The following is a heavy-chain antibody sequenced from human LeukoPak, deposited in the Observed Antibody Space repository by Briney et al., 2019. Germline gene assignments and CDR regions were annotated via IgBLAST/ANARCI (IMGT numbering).Heavy chain of an antibody. CDR3: AKDIFGESGSPLGFDY. D-gene: IGHD1-26*01. Sequence: PGGSLRLSCEASGFTFSTYSMNWVRQAPGKGLEWVTFIQYDGSNEYYTDSVKGRFTISRDNSKNTVYLQMKSLRAEDTAVYYCAKDIFGESGSPLGFDYWGQGTLVTVSS. J-gene: IGHJ4*02. CDR2: IQYDGSNE. V-gene: IGHV3-30*02. CDR1: GFTFSTYS.